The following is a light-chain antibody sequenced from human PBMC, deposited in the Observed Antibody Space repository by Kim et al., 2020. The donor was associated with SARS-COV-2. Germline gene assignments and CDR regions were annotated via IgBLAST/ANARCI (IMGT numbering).Light chain of an antibody. CDR2: EDN. CDR1: SGSIASNY. J-gene: IGLJ2*01. CDR3: QSYDSSNPVV. Sequence: KPVTFSCTRISGSIASNYVQWYQLRPGSAPTTVIYEDNQRPSGVPDRFSGSIDSSSNSASLTISGLKTEDEADYYCQSYDSSNPVVFGGGTQLTVL. V-gene: IGLV6-57*03.